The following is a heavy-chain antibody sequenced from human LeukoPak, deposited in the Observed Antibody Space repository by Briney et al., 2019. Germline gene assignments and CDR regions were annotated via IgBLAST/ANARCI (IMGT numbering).Heavy chain of an antibody. Sequence: NPGGSLRLSCAASGFTFSDYYMSWIRQAPGKGLEWVSYISSSGSTIDYADSVRGRFTISRDNAKNSLYLQMNSLRAEDTAVYYCAKDWAYYYDNHGLDYWGQGTLVTVSS. CDR3: AKDWAYYYDNHGLDY. CDR2: ISSSGSTI. J-gene: IGHJ4*02. V-gene: IGHV3-11*04. D-gene: IGHD3-22*01. CDR1: GFTFSDYY.